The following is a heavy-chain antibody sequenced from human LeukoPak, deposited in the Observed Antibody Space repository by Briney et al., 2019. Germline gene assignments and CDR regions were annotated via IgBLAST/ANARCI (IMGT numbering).Heavy chain of an antibody. J-gene: IGHJ4*02. CDR1: GFTFSSYA. CDR3: AKAYYYGSGSHYNPLDY. V-gene: IGHV3-23*01. D-gene: IGHD3-10*01. Sequence: PGGSLRLSCGASGFTFSSYAMSWVRQAPGKGLEWVSAISGSGGSTYYADSVKGRFTISRDNSKNTLYLQMNSLRAEDTAVYYCAKAYYYGSGSHYNPLDYWGQGTLVTVSS. CDR2: ISGSGGST.